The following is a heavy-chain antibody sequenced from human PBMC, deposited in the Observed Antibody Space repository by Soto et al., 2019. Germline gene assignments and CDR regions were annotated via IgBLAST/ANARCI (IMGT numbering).Heavy chain of an antibody. Sequence: GASVKVSCTASGYTFSSHYMHWVRQAPGQGLEWMGIINPIGGITSYSQKFQGRVTMTRDTSTSTVYMDLSILRSEDTAVYYCARDNQASGVYTDTWSRGWGEDYWGQGTLVTVSS. CDR1: GYTFSSHY. CDR3: ARDNQASGVYTDTWSRGWGEDY. J-gene: IGHJ4*02. D-gene: IGHD2-2*02. CDR2: INPIGGIT. V-gene: IGHV1-46*01.